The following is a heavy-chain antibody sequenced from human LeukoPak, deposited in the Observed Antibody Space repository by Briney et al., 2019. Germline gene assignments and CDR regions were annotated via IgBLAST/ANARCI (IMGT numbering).Heavy chain of an antibody. CDR1: GFTFNNYI. Sequence: GSLRLSCAASGFTFNNYIMNWVRQAPGKGLEWVSSISSSSSFMYYADSVKGRFTISRDNAKNSLYLQMNSLRADDTAVYYCARAPHYDILTDYRLFGYWGQGTLVTVSS. V-gene: IGHV3-21*04. CDR2: ISSSSSFM. D-gene: IGHD3-9*01. CDR3: ARAPHYDILTDYRLFGY. J-gene: IGHJ4*02.